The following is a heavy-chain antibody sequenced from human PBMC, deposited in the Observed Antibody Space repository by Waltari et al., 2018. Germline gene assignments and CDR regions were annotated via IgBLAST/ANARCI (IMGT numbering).Heavy chain of an antibody. V-gene: IGHV4-59*08. CDR2: SENGGRT. CDR3: ARRTGFLDVYYYYGMDV. CDR1: GGSISGYG. Sequence: QVQLQESGPGLVKPSETLSLTCTVSGGSISGYGWSWIRPPPRKGLGWSGYSENGGRTKYNHSLKSGVTSAVDMSKNQGALRLSSVTAAETAVYYCARRTGFLDVYYYYGMDVWGQGTTVTVSS. D-gene: IGHD3-3*01. J-gene: IGHJ6*02.